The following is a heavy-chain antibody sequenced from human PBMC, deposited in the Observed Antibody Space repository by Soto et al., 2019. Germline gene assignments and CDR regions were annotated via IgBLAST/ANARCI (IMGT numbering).Heavy chain of an antibody. Sequence: GGSLRLSCTASGFTFGDYAMSWFRPAPGKGLEWVGFIRSKAYGGTTEYAASVKGRFTILRDDSKSIAYLQMNSLKTEDTAVYSCTPPTTPDAFDIWGQGTMVTVSS. D-gene: IGHD5-12*01. CDR2: IRSKAYGGTT. J-gene: IGHJ3*02. CDR3: TPPTTPDAFDI. V-gene: IGHV3-49*03. CDR1: GFTFGDYA.